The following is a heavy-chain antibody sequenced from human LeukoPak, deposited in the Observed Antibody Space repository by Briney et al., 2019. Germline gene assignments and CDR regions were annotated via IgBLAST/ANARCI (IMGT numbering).Heavy chain of an antibody. Sequence: SETLSLTCPVSGGSISSSSYYWGWIRQPPGKGLEWIGSIYYSGSTYYNPSLKSRVTISVDTSKNQFSLKLSSMTAADTAVYYCARTWIQLWLLYYWGQGTLVTVSS. CDR3: ARTWIQLWLLYY. J-gene: IGHJ4*02. CDR1: GGSISSSSYY. CDR2: IYYSGST. D-gene: IGHD5-18*01. V-gene: IGHV4-39*01.